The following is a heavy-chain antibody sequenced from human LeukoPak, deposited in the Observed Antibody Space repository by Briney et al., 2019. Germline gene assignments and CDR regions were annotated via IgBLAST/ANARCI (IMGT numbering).Heavy chain of an antibody. CDR3: ARGGLNYYDNSGYYGYFDY. CDR1: GGSMSSGSYY. Sequence: PSQTLSLTCTVSGGSMSSGSYYWSWIRQSAGKGLEYIGLIYISGSTNYNPSVKRRVTISVDTSKNQFSLKLSSATAADTAVYYCARGGLNYYDNSGYYGYFDYWGQGTLVTVSS. CDR2: IYISGST. J-gene: IGHJ4*02. V-gene: IGHV4-61*02. D-gene: IGHD3-22*01.